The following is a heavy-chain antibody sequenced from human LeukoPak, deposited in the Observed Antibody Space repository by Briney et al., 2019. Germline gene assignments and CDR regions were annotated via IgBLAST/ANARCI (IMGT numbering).Heavy chain of an antibody. J-gene: IGHJ3*02. D-gene: IGHD6-19*01. Sequence: PSETLSLTCAVSGGSISSSNWWSWVRQPPGKGLEWIGEIYHSGSTNYNPSLKSRVTISVDKSKNQFSLKLSSVTAADTAVYYCARAGPYSSGAFDIWGQGTMVTVSS. CDR2: IYHSGST. CDR3: ARAGPYSSGAFDI. CDR1: GGSISSSNW. V-gene: IGHV4-4*02.